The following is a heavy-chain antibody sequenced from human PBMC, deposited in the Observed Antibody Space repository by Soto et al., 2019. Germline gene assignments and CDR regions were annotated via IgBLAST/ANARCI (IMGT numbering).Heavy chain of an antibody. CDR1: GYTFTSYG. CDR2: ISAYNGNT. Sequence: QVQLVQSGAEVKKPGASVKVSCKASGYTFTSYGISWVRQAPGQGLEWMGWISAYNGNTNYAQKLQGRVTMTTDTATSTAYMELRSLRSDDTAVYYCARDPDIVVVVAAKRSDYWGQGTLVTVSS. J-gene: IGHJ4*02. D-gene: IGHD2-15*01. CDR3: ARDPDIVVVVAAKRSDY. V-gene: IGHV1-18*01.